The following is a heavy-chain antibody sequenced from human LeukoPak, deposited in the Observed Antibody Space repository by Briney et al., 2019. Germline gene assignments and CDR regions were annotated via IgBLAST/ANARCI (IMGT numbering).Heavy chain of an antibody. D-gene: IGHD1-26*01. CDR2: IYPGDSHT. CDR1: GYSFTSYW. CDR3: ARENGSYWSPFDY. Sequence: GESLKISCKGAGYSFTSYWIGWVRQMPGKGLEWMGVIYPGDSHTRYSPSFQGQVTISADKSISTAYLQWSSLKASDTAMYYCARENGSYWSPFDYWGQGTLVTVSS. J-gene: IGHJ4*02. V-gene: IGHV5-51*01.